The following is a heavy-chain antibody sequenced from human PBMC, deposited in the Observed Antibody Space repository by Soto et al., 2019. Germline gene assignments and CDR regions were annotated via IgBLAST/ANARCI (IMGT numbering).Heavy chain of an antibody. CDR1: GFTFSSYG. D-gene: IGHD3-22*01. Sequence: QVQLVESGGGVVQPGRSLRLSCAAPGFTFSSYGMHWVRQAPGKGLEWVAVIWYDGRNTYYADSVKGRFTISRDNSKNTLYLQINSLRAEDTAVYYCARTAYYYDSSGYYFGCWGQGTLVTVSS. CDR3: ARTAYYYDSSGYYFGC. V-gene: IGHV3-33*01. J-gene: IGHJ4*02. CDR2: IWYDGRNT.